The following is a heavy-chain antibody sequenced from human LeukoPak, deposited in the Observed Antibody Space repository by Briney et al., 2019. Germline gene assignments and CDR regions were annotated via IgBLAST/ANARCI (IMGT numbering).Heavy chain of an antibody. CDR2: ISGGGVST. CDR3: AKEGYDSTGYYPLDFDY. D-gene: IGHD3-22*01. V-gene: IGHV3-23*01. Sequence: GGSLRLSCAASGFSFSNYAMNWVRQAPGKGLEWVSGISGGGVSTNYADSVKGRFTISRDNSKNTLYLQMNSLRAEDTAVYYCAKEGYDSTGYYPLDFDYCRQGTLVTVSS. J-gene: IGHJ4*02. CDR1: GFSFSNYA.